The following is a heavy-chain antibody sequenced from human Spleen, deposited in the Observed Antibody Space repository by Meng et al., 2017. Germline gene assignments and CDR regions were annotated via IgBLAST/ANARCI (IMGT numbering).Heavy chain of an antibody. D-gene: IGHD3-10*01. V-gene: IGHV1-18*01. CDR1: GYTFTTYA. Sequence: QGQVVQSGAGVKEPGASVKVSCKASGYTFTTYAINWVRQAPGQGLEWMGWISAYNGNTNYAQKLQGRVTMTTDTSTSTAYMELRSLRSDDTAVYYCARDPGFGPDQHWGQGTLVTVSS. CDR3: ARDPGFGPDQH. J-gene: IGHJ1*01. CDR2: ISAYNGNT.